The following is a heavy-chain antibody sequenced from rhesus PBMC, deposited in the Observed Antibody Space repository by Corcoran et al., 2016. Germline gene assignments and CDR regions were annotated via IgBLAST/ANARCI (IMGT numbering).Heavy chain of an antibody. Sequence: QVQLQESGPGLVKPSETLSLTCAVSGGSFSGYYWGWIRQPPGKGLEWIGYISGRLGSTASNPSRKSRVTISTDTSKNQFSLKLSSVTAADTAVYYCARTYGSSYRTGYYFDYWGQGVLVTVSS. CDR2: ISGRLGST. CDR1: GGSFSGYY. CDR3: ARTYGSSYRTGYYFDY. D-gene: IGHD4-29*01. V-gene: IGHV4-165*01. J-gene: IGHJ4*01.